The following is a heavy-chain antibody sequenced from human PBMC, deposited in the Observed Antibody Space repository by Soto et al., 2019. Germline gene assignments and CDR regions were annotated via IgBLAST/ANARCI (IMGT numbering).Heavy chain of an antibody. CDR2: FDPEDGET. V-gene: IGHV1-24*01. CDR1: GYTLTELS. Sequence: ASVKVSCKVSGYTLTELSMHWVRQAPGKGLEWMGGFDPEDGETIYAQKFQGRVTMTEDTSTDTAYMELSSLRSEDTAVYYCATYLTRSSPKPQFDYWGQGTLVTSPQ. D-gene: IGHD6-13*01. CDR3: ATYLTRSSPKPQFDY. J-gene: IGHJ4*02.